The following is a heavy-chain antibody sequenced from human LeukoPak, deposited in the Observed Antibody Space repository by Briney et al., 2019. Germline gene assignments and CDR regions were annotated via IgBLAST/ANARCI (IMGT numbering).Heavy chain of an antibody. CDR3: ARAGVKVLVTYDALDL. D-gene: IGHD5-18*01. CDR2: ISTDGGIT. J-gene: IGHJ3*01. Sequence: GGSLRLSCAASGFIFSDYDMHWVRQAPGKGLEWVAVISTDGGITIYAESVKGRFTISRDNSENTVSLQMSSLRVEDTGVYYCARAGVKVLVTYDALDLWGQGTLVTVSS. CDR1: GFIFSDYD. V-gene: IGHV3-30*03.